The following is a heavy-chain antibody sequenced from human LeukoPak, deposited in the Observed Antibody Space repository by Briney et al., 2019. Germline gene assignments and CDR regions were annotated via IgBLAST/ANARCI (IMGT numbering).Heavy chain of an antibody. CDR1: GGSFSGYY. D-gene: IGHD3-10*01. Sequence: SETLSLTCAVYGGSFSGYYWSWIRQPPGKGLEWIGEINHSGSTNYDPPLRSRVTISVDTSKNQFSLKLSSVTAADTAVYYCAGAPMVRGVIARIDYWGQGTLVTVSS. CDR3: AGAPMVRGVIARIDY. V-gene: IGHV4-34*01. CDR2: INHSGST. J-gene: IGHJ4*02.